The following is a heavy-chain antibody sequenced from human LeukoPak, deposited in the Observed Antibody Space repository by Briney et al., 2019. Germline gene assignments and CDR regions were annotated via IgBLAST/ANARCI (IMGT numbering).Heavy chain of an antibody. CDR1: GISLSNYS. D-gene: IGHD3-10*01. CDR2: IRERGGST. J-gene: IGHJ4*02. V-gene: IGHV3-23*01. CDR3: AKRGVVIRGILVIGYHQEAYHYDF. Sequence: GGSLRLSCVVSGISLSNYSMTWVRQAPGKGLEWVSYIRERGGSTTYADSVKGRFTISRDTSLNTLYLQMNNLRGEDTAVYFCAKRGVVIRGILVIGYHQEAYHYDFWGQGVLVTVSS.